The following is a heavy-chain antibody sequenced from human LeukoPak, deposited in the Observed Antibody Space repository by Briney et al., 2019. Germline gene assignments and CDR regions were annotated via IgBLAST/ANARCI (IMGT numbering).Heavy chain of an antibody. D-gene: IGHD5-12*01. V-gene: IGHV3-30*03. CDR1: GFIFSSYS. J-gene: IGHJ4*02. CDR3: ARGPSGYHNT. Sequence: GGSLRLSCVGSGFIFSSYSMNWVRQAPGKGLEWVAVISYDGSNKYYADSVKGRFTISRDNSKNTLYLQMNSLRAEDTAVYYCARGPSGYHNTGGQGTLVTVSS. CDR2: ISYDGSNK.